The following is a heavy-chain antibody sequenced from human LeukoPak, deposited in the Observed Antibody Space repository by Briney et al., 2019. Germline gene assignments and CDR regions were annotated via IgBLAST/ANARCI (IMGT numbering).Heavy chain of an antibody. CDR1: GGSISSGDYY. Sequence: PSETLSLTCTVSGGSISSGDYYWSWIRQPPGKGLEWIGYIYYSGSTYYNPSLKSRVTISVDTPKNQFSLKLSSVTAADTAVYYCARVSRGRITIFGVVDWGQGTLVTVSS. D-gene: IGHD3-3*01. CDR3: ARVSRGRITIFGVVD. V-gene: IGHV4-30-4*01. J-gene: IGHJ4*02. CDR2: IYYSGST.